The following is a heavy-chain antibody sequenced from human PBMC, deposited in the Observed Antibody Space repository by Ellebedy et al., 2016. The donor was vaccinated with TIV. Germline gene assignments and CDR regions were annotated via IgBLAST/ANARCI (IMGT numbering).Heavy chain of an antibody. CDR2: IYSGGNT. CDR3: ARDGGGYCSGVSCLNYYYYDMDV. CDR1: GFTVSSNY. Sequence: GGSLRLSCAASGFTVSSNYMSWVRQAPGKGLEWVSVIYSGGNTYYADSVKGRFTISRDNSKNTLFLQMNSLRAEDTAVYYCARDGGGYCSGVSCLNYYYYDMDVWGQGTTVTVSS. V-gene: IGHV3-53*01. D-gene: IGHD2-15*01. J-gene: IGHJ6*02.